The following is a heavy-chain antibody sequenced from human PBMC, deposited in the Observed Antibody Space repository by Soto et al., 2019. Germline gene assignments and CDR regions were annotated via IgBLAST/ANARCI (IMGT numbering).Heavy chain of an antibody. CDR3: AKDRRSDYYYYYMDV. D-gene: IGHD6-6*01. CDR1: GFTFSSYA. CDR2: ISGSGGST. V-gene: IGHV3-23*01. Sequence: GGSLRLSCAASGFTFSSYAMSWVRQAPGKGLEWVSAISGSGGSTYYADSVKGRFTISRDNSKNTLYLQMNSLRAEDTAVYYCAKDRRSDYYYYYMDVWGKGTTVTVSS. J-gene: IGHJ6*03.